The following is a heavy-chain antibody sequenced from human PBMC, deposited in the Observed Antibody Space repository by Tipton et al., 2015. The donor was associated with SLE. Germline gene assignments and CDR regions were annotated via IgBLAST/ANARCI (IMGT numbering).Heavy chain of an antibody. V-gene: IGHV3-23*01. CDR1: GFTFTSFA. CDR2: ISGSGGGR. D-gene: IGHD6-13*01. Sequence: SLRLSCAASGFTFTSFAMNWVRQAPGKGLEWVSSISGSGGGRYYADSVKGRFTISRDNSKNTLFLQMNSLRAEDTAVYYCARDSAYSSSWTGGMDVWGQGTTVTVSS. CDR3: ARDSAYSSSWTGGMDV. J-gene: IGHJ6*02.